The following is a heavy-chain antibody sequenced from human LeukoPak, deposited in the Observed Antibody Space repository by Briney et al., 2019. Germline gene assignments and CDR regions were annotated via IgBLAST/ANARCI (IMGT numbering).Heavy chain of an antibody. CDR3: AKDFSWSFDC. CDR2: IRSSGVTT. Sequence: GGSLRLSCAASGFIFSSYDMSWVRQAPGKGPEWVSTIRSSGVTTYYADSVKGRFTISRDNSKNTLYLQMNSLRAEDTAVYYCAKDFSWSFDCWGQGTLVTVSS. CDR1: GFIFSSYD. D-gene: IGHD6-13*01. V-gene: IGHV3-23*01. J-gene: IGHJ4*02.